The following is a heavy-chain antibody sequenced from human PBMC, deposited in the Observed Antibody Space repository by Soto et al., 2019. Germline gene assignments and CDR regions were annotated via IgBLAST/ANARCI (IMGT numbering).Heavy chain of an antibody. J-gene: IGHJ6*02. Sequence: DVQLVESGGGLVQSGGSLRLSCRASGFTLSDYEMHWVHQAPGKGLEWVSYISTGSSTIYYADSVKGRFTISRDNANKSLFLEMNSLRPEDTAVYYCARVRAGAANGYYGMDVWGQGTTVTVSS. D-gene: IGHD1-26*01. V-gene: IGHV3-48*03. CDR3: ARVRAGAANGYYGMDV. CDR2: ISTGSSTI. CDR1: GFTLSDYE.